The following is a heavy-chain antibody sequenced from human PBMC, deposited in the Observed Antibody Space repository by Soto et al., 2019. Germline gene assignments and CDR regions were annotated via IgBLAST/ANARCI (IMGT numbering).Heavy chain of an antibody. D-gene: IGHD3-9*01. V-gene: IGHV3-74*01. CDR3: ARDDLRYFDWSYLTAFDI. CDR2: INSDGSST. J-gene: IGHJ3*02. Sequence: PGGSLRLACAASGFTFSSYWMHWVRQAPGKGLVWVSRINSDGSSTSYADSVKGRFTISRDNAKNTLYLQMNSLRAEDTAVYCCARDDLRYFDWSYLTAFDIWGQGTMVTVSS. CDR1: GFTFSSYW.